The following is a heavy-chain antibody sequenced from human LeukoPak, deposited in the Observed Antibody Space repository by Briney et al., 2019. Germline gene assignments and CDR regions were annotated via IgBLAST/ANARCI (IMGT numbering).Heavy chain of an antibody. D-gene: IGHD3-22*01. CDR3: ANNYYDSSGYYMVDY. CDR1: GFTFSSYA. J-gene: IGHJ4*02. V-gene: IGHV3-30-3*01. CDR2: ISYDGSNK. Sequence: RGSLRLSCAASGFTFSSYAMHWVRQAPGKGLEWAAVISYDGSNKYYADSVKGRFTISRDNSKNTLYLQMNSLRAEDTAVYYCANNYYDSSGYYMVDYWGQGTLVTVSS.